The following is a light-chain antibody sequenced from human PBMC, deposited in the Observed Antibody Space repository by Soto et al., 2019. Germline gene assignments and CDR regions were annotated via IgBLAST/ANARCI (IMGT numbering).Light chain of an antibody. CDR3: QQRYSTPWT. CDR2: AAS. Sequence: DIQMTQSPSSLSASVGDRVTITCRASQSISSNLNWYQQKPGKAPKLLISAASSLQSGVPSRFTCSGSGTDFTLTISSLLPEDFATYYCQQRYSTPWTFGQGTKVEIK. CDR1: QSISSN. V-gene: IGKV1-39*01. J-gene: IGKJ1*01.